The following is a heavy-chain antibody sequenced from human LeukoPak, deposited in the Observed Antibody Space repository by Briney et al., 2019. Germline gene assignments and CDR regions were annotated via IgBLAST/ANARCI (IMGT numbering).Heavy chain of an antibody. J-gene: IGHJ5*02. CDR1: GYSISSGYY. CDR2: IYLSGST. Sequence: PSETLSLTCTVSGYSISSGYYWGWIRQPPGKGLEWIGSIYLSGSTYYNPSLKSRVTISIDTSKNQFSLKLSSVTAADTAVYYCAKNVYCSSTSCSWFDPWGQGTLVTVSS. V-gene: IGHV4-38-2*02. CDR3: AKNVYCSSTSCSWFDP. D-gene: IGHD2-2*01.